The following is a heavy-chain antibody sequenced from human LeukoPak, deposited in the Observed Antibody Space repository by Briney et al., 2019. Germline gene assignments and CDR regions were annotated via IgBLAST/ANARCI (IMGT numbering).Heavy chain of an antibody. Sequence: PGGSLRLSCAASGFTFSSYWMSWVRQAPGKGLEWVANIKQDGSEKYYVDSVKGRFTISRDNAKNSLYLQMNSLRAEDTAVYYCARDVDTAMVSGVNWGQGTLVTVSS. V-gene: IGHV3-7*01. CDR3: ARDVDTAMVSGVN. CDR2: IKQDGSEK. CDR1: GFTFSSYW. D-gene: IGHD5-18*01. J-gene: IGHJ4*02.